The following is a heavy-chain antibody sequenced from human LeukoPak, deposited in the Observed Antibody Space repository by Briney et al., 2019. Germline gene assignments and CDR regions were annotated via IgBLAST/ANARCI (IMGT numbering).Heavy chain of an antibody. CDR3: ARLWRSSTSCRD. J-gene: IGHJ4*02. V-gene: IGHV4-38-2*01. CDR1: GYSISSGYY. CDR2: IYHSGST. D-gene: IGHD2-2*01. Sequence: SETLSLTCAVSGYSISSGYYWGWIRQPPGKVLEWIGSIYHSGSTYYNPSLKSRVTISVDTSKNQFSLRLSSVTAADTAVYYCARLWRSSTSCRDWGQGTLVTVSS.